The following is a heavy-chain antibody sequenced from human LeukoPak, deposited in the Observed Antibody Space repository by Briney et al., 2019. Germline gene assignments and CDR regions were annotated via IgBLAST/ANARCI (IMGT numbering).Heavy chain of an antibody. Sequence: GGSLRVSCAASGFTFSTYAMTCVREASGKGLEWVSLISGAGGSTYYADSVKGRFTISRDNSKNTLYLQMNSLRAEDTAVYYCARLAEIYCSSTSCHDYYYMDVWGKGTTVTIS. CDR3: ARLAEIYCSSTSCHDYYYMDV. CDR2: ISGAGGST. V-gene: IGHV3-23*01. D-gene: IGHD2-2*01. CDR1: GFTFSTYA. J-gene: IGHJ6*03.